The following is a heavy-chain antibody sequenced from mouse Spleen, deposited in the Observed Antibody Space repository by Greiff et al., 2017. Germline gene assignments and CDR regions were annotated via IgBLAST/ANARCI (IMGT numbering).Heavy chain of an antibody. CDR1: GYTFTSYW. CDR3: ARRGITTVVAYYWYFDV. J-gene: IGHJ1*01. Sequence: QVQLQQPGAELVRPGTSVKLSCKASGYTFTSYWMHWVKQRPGQGLEWIGVIDPSDSYTNYNQKFKGKATLTVDTSSSTAYMQLSSLTSEDSAVYYCARRGITTVVAYYWYFDVWGAGTTVTVSS. CDR2: IDPSDSYT. D-gene: IGHD1-1*01. V-gene: IGHV1-59*01.